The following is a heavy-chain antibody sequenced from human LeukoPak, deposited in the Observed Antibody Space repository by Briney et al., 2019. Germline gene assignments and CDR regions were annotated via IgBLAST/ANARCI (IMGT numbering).Heavy chain of an antibody. CDR1: GDSVSSATAA. V-gene: IGHV6-1*01. CDR3: ARDHLGLSYDY. CDR2: TYCRSGWSH. J-gene: IGHJ4*02. Sequence: SQTLSLTCAISGDSVSSATAAWNWIRQSPSRGLEWLGRTYCRSGWSHDYALFVKSRISINADTSTNQFYLQLNSSTPEETAVYSCARDHLGLSYDYCGQGTQVTVSS. D-gene: IGHD3/OR15-3a*01.